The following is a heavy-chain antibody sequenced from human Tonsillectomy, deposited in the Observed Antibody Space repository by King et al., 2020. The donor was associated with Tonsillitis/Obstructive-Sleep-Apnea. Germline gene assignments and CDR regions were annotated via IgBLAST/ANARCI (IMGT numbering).Heavy chain of an antibody. V-gene: IGHV1-18*01. D-gene: IGHD2-2*01. CDR1: GYTFTSYG. J-gene: IGHJ6*03. CDR2: ISAYNGNT. Sequence: VQLVESGAEVKKPGASVKVSCKASGYTFTSYGISWVRQAPGQGLEWMGWISAYNGNTNYAQKLQGRVTMTTDTSTSTAYMELRSLRSDDTAVYYCARVVVVVPAAISYYYYYMDVWAKGPRSPSP. CDR3: ARVVVVVPAAISYYYYYMDV.